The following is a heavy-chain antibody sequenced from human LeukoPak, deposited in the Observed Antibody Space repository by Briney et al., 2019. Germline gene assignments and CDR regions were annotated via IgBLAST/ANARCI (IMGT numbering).Heavy chain of an antibody. CDR3: ARAPGDGWYGSPLSYYFDY. Sequence: SETLSLTCTVSGYSISSGYYWGWIRQPPGKGLEWIGSIYHSGSTYYNPSLKSRVTISVDTSKNQFSLKLSSVTAADTAVYYCARAPGDGWYGSPLSYYFDYWGQGTLVTVSS. CDR2: IYHSGST. D-gene: IGHD6-19*01. J-gene: IGHJ4*02. CDR1: GYSISSGYY. V-gene: IGHV4-38-2*02.